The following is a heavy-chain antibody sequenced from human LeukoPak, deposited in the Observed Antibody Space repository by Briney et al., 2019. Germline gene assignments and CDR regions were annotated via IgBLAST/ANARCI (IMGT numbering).Heavy chain of an antibody. Sequence: SETLSLTCTVSGGSISSSSYYWGWIRQPPGKGLEWIGSIYYSGSTYYNPSLKSRVTISVDTSKNQFSLKLSSVTAADTAVYYCARARHSAGDDAFDIWGQGTMVTVSS. CDR3: ARARHSAGDDAFDI. V-gene: IGHV4-39*07. J-gene: IGHJ3*02. D-gene: IGHD3-10*01. CDR1: GGSISSSSYY. CDR2: IYYSGST.